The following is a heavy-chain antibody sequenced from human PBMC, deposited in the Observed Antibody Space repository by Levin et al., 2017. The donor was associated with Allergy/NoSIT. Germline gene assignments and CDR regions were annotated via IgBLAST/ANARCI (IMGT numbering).Heavy chain of an antibody. D-gene: IGHD3-9*01. Sequence: PSETLSLTCTVSGGSISSYYWSWIRQPPGKGLEWIGYIYYSGSTNYNPSLKSRVTISVDTSKNQFSLKLSSVTAADTAVYYCARVDILEGVNDYGMDVWGQGTTVTVSS. V-gene: IGHV4-59*01. CDR2: IYYSGST. CDR3: ARVDILEGVNDYGMDV. J-gene: IGHJ6*02. CDR1: GGSISSYY.